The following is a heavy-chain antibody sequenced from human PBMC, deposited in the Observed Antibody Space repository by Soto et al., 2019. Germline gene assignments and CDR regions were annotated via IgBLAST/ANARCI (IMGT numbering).Heavy chain of an antibody. CDR3: AKDYYDSSGHPPPFDY. D-gene: IGHD3-22*01. CDR2: ISGSGGST. CDR1: GFTFSSYA. Sequence: EVQLLESGGGLVQPGGSLRLSCAASGFTFSSYAMSWVRQAPGKGLEWVSAISGSGGSTYYPDSVKGRFTISRENFKNTMYLQMNRPRSEDTAVYYCAKDYYDSSGHPPPFDYWGQGTLVTVSS. J-gene: IGHJ4*02. V-gene: IGHV3-23*01.